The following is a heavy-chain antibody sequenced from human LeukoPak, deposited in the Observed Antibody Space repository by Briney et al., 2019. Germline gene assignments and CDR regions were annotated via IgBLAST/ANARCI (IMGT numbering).Heavy chain of an antibody. CDR2: MNPNSGNT. V-gene: IGHV1-8*03. D-gene: IGHD2-2*01. CDR3: AGLYCSSTSCFLPFDY. J-gene: IGHJ4*02. Sequence: ASVTVSCKASGYTFTSYDINWVRQATGQGLEWMGWMNPNSGNTGYAQKFQGRVTITRNTSISTAYMELSSLRSEDTAVYYCAGLYCSSTSCFLPFDYWGQGTLVTVSS. CDR1: GYTFTSYD.